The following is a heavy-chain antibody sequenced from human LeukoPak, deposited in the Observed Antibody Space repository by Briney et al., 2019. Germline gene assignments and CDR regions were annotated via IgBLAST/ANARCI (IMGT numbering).Heavy chain of an antibody. CDR1: GYTFTSYG. J-gene: IGHJ6*03. CDR3: ARGGRLDSYNSMDV. CDR2: ISGYKTKT. Sequence: ASVKVSCKASGYTFTSYGINWVRQAPGQGLDWMGWISGYKTKTDYAQKFQGRVTMTTDTSTSTAYMELRSLRSDDTAVYYCARGGRLDSYNSMDVWGQRTTVTVSS. D-gene: IGHD6-19*01. V-gene: IGHV1-18*01.